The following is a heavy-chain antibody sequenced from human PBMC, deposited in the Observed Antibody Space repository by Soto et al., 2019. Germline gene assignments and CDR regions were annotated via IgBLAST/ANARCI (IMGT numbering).Heavy chain of an antibody. CDR1: SFTFRIYV. V-gene: IGHV3-23*01. CDR3: ATGAPRRTSNYYGLDL. D-gene: IGHD6-6*01. Sequence: DVQLLESGGGLVQPGGSLRLSCAASSFTFRIYVRSWVRQAPGKGPEWVSAITGSGGATYYAESVKGRFTVSRDNSNNTLYLQMNNLRVDDTAIYFCATGAPRRTSNYYGLDLWGQGTTVTVS. CDR2: ITGSGGAT. J-gene: IGHJ6*02.